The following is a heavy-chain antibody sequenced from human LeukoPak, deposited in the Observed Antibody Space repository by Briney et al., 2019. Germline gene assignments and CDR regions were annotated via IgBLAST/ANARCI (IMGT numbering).Heavy chain of an antibody. V-gene: IGHV4-30-4*01. CDR1: GGSISSGDYY. CDR2: IYYSGST. Sequence: KTSQTLSLTCTVSGGSISSGDYYWSWIRQPPGKGLEWIGYIYYSGSTYYNPSLESRVTISVDTPKNQFSLKLSSVTAADTAVYYCASSSSSWYFWFDPWGQGTLVTVSS. J-gene: IGHJ5*02. D-gene: IGHD6-13*01. CDR3: ASSSSSWYFWFDP.